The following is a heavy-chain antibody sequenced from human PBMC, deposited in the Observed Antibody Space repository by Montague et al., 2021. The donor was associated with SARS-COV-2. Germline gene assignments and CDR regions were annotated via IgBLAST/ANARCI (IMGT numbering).Heavy chain of an antibody. J-gene: IGHJ5*02. CDR2: MHYSGAT. Sequence: SETLSLTCSVSGGSLETSGYYWGWVRQPPGKGLEWIVSMHYSGATFYNPSLKSRVTMSLATSKNHFSLNLTSVTAADTAVYFCAGDSKGGCQMGNCFDPWGQGTLVTVSS. CDR1: GGSLETSGYY. CDR3: AGDSKGGCQMGNCFDP. V-gene: IGHV4-39*07. D-gene: IGHD5-24*01.